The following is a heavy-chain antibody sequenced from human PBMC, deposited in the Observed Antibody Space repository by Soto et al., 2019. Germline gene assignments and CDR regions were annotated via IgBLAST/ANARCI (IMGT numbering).Heavy chain of an antibody. CDR1: GGTFSSYT. Sequence: VQLVQSGAEMKKPGSSVKVSCKASGGTFSSYTISWVRQAPGQGLEWMGRIIPILGIANYAQKFQGRVTITADKFTSTAYMELSSLRSEDTAVYYCARYRGDGYERVWGQGTLVTVSS. V-gene: IGHV1-69*02. J-gene: IGHJ4*02. CDR2: IIPILGIA. CDR3: ARYRGDGYERV. D-gene: IGHD5-12*01.